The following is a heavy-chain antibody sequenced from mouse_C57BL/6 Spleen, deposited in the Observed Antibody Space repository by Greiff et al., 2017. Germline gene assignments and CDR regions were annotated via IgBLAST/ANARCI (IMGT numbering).Heavy chain of an antibody. CDR1: GYAFSSSW. CDR3: ARYDYGSSWYFDV. CDR2: IYPGDGDT. V-gene: IGHV1-82*01. J-gene: IGHJ1*03. D-gene: IGHD1-1*01. Sequence: QVQLQQSGPELVKPGASVKISCKASGYAFSSSWMNWVKRRPGKGLEWIGRIYPGDGDTNYNGKFKGKATLTADKSSSTAYMQLSSLSSEDSAVYFCARYDYGSSWYFDVWGTGTTVTVSS.